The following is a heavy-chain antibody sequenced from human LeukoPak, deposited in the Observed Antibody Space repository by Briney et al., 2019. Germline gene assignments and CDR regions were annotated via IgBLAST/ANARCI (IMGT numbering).Heavy chain of an antibody. D-gene: IGHD4-17*01. J-gene: IGHJ4*02. V-gene: IGHV3-30*02. CDR3: AKKAHYDAYAKYFDY. CDR1: GFTFSNYG. Sequence: GGSLRLSCAASGFTFSNYGMHWVRQAPGKGLEWVAFIRYDGSNKYYADSVEGRFTISRDNSNNMLYLQMNSLRAEDTAVYYCAKKAHYDAYAKYFDYWGQGTLVTVSS. CDR2: IRYDGSNK.